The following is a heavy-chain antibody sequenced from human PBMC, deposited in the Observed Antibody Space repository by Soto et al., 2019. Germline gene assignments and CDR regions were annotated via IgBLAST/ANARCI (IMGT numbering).Heavy chain of an antibody. J-gene: IGHJ4*02. D-gene: IGHD1-20*01. CDR1: VFTFTNYG. CDR3: ARDSIRVPADFDY. Sequence: GALRLSCAASVFTFTNYGFHWVRQAPGKGLEWVAAIWSDGNNRYNGGAVEGRFTISKDNSKNMLYLQMNDLRVEGTALYYCARDSIRVPADFDYWGQGTLVTVSS. CDR2: IWSDGNNR. V-gene: IGHV3-33*01.